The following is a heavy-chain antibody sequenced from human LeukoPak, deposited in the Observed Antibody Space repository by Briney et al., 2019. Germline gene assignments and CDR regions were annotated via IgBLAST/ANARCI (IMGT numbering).Heavy chain of an antibody. J-gene: IGHJ6*02. V-gene: IGHV1-18*01. CDR3: ARGIVGATALMDV. Sequence: ASVKVSCKASGYTFTSYGISWVRQAPGQGLEWMGWISAYNGNTNYAQKLQGRATMTTDTSTSTAHMELRSLISEDTAVYFCARGIVGATALMDVWGQGNTVTVSS. CDR1: GYTFTSYG. CDR2: ISAYNGNT. D-gene: IGHD1-26*01.